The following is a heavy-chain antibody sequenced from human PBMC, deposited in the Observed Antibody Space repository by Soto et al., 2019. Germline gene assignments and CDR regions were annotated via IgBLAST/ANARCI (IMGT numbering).Heavy chain of an antibody. V-gene: IGHV3-23*01. CDR3: AKGRVAGTLDGAFDY. CDR1: GFTFSSYA. CDR2: ISGSGGST. Sequence: AGGSLRLSCAASGFTFSSYAMSWVRQAPGKGLEWVSAISGSGGSTYYADSVKGRFTISRDNSKNTLYLQMNSLRAEDTAVYYCAKGRVAGTLDGAFDYWGQGTLVTVSS. J-gene: IGHJ4*02. D-gene: IGHD6-19*01.